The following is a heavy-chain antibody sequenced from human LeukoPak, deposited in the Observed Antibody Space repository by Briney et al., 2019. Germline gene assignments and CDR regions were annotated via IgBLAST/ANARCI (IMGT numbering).Heavy chain of an antibody. D-gene: IGHD3-16*02. J-gene: IGHJ6*03. V-gene: IGHV3-23*01. CDR2: ISGSGGDST. CDR3: AREFMITFGGVIAERYYMDV. Sequence: PGGSLRLSCAASGFTFRNYAMAWVRQAPGKGLKWVSAISGSGGDSTYYADSVRGRFTISRDNSKNTLYLQMNSLRAEDTAVYYCAREFMITFGGVIAERYYMDVWGKGTTVTVSS. CDR1: GFTFRNYA.